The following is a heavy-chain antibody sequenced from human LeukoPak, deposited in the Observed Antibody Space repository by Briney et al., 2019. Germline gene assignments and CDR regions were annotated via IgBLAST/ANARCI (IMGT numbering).Heavy chain of an antibody. CDR1: GGTFSSYA. CDR3: ARGYSSGWEEGRHNWFGP. J-gene: IGHJ5*02. D-gene: IGHD6-19*01. CDR2: IIPILGIA. V-gene: IGHV1-69*04. Sequence: GASVKVSCKASGGTFSSYAISWVRQAPGQGLEWMGRIIPILGIANYAQKFQGRVTITADKSTSTAYMELSSLRSEDTAVYYCARGYSSGWEEGRHNWFGPWGQGTLVTVSS.